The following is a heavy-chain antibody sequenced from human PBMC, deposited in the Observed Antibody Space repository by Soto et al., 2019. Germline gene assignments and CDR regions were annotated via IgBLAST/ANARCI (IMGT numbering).Heavy chain of an antibody. D-gene: IGHD6-19*01. Sequence: QVQLVESGGGVVQPGRSLRLSCAASGFTFSNYGMHWVRQAPGKGLEWVAVISYDGSNKYYADSVKGRFTISRDNTENKLYLEVNSLRPEDTAVYYCARFDSSGLDYWGQGTLVTVSS. J-gene: IGHJ4*02. V-gene: IGHV3-30*03. CDR1: GFTFSNYG. CDR2: ISYDGSNK. CDR3: ARFDSSGLDY.